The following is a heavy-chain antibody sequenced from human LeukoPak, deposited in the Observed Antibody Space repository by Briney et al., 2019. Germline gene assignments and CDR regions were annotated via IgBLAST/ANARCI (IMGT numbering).Heavy chain of an antibody. CDR3: ESRIYDFWSGYN. V-gene: IGHV4-39*01. D-gene: IGHD3-3*01. CDR2: IYYSGST. Sequence: PSETLSLTCTVSGGSISSSSYYWGWIRQPPGKGLEWIGSIYYSGSTYYNPSLKSRVTISVDTSKNQFSLKLSSVTAADTAVYYCESRIYDFWSGYNWGQGTLVTVSS. J-gene: IGHJ4*02. CDR1: GGSISSSSYY.